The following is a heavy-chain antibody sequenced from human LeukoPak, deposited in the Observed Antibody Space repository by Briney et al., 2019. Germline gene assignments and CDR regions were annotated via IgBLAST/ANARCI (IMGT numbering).Heavy chain of an antibody. CDR3: ATLPVAPAAMPREFNWFDP. J-gene: IGHJ5*02. CDR1: GYTFTGYY. Sequence: ASVKVSCKASGYTFTGYYMHWILRQAPGQGLEWMGWINPNSGDTSYAQKFQGRVTLTEDTSTDTAYMELSSLKSEDTAVYYCATLPVAPAAMPREFNWFDPWGQGTLVTVSS. CDR2: INPNSGDT. V-gene: IGHV1-2*02. D-gene: IGHD2-2*01.